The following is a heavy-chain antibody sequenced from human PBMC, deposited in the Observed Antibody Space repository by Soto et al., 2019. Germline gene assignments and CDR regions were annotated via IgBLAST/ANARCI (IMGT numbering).Heavy chain of an antibody. CDR1: GGSISSGGYY. V-gene: IGHV4-31*03. D-gene: IGHD5-18*01. Sequence: SETLSLTCTVSGGSISSGGYYWSWIRQHPGKGLEWIGYIYYSGSTYYNPSLKSRVTISVDTSKNQFSLKLSSVTAADTAMYYCARDTPRGYSYGSFDYCGQGTMLTV. CDR2: IYYSGST. CDR3: ARDTPRGYSYGSFDY. J-gene: IGHJ4*02.